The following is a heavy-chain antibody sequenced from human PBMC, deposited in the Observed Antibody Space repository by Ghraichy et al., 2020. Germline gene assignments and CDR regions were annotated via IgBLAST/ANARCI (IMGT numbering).Heavy chain of an antibody. CDR2: ISYEGSVT. CDR1: GIDFSDYT. CDR3: VSSFYGSGGYCHFET. V-gene: IGHV3-30*04. D-gene: IGHD3-10*01. J-gene: IGHJ4*02. Sequence: GESLNISCVGSGIDFSDYTMHWIRQAPGKGLDWVAVISYEGSVTYYADSVMGRFTISKDNSKNTLYLQMNRLRIEDTAVYYCVSSFYGSGGYCHFETWGQGSLVTVSS.